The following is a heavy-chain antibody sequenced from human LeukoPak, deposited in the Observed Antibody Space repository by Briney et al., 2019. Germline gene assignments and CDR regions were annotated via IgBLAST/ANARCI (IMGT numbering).Heavy chain of an antibody. V-gene: IGHV4-30-4*01. CDR3: ARGSIAAAGTLGN. D-gene: IGHD6-13*01. Sequence: PSQTLSLTCTVSGGSISSGDYYWSWIRQPPGKGLEWIGYIYYSGSTYYNPSLKGRVTISVDTSKNQFSLKPSSVTAADTAVYYCARGSIAAAGTLGNWGQGTLVTVSS. CDR2: IYYSGST. J-gene: IGHJ4*02. CDR1: GGSISSGDYY.